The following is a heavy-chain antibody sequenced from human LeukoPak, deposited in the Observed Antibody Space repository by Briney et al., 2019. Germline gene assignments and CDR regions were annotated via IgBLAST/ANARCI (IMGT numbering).Heavy chain of an antibody. CDR3: ARLPIFGVVNWFDP. CDR2: IKQDGSEK. CDR1: GFTFGSYW. Sequence: GGSRRLSCAASGFTFGSYWMSWVRKAPGKGLEGVANIKQDGSEKYYVDSVKGRFTISRDNAKNSLYLQMNSLRAEDTAVYYCARLPIFGVVNWFDPWGQGTLVTVSS. V-gene: IGHV3-7*01. D-gene: IGHD3-3*01. J-gene: IGHJ5*02.